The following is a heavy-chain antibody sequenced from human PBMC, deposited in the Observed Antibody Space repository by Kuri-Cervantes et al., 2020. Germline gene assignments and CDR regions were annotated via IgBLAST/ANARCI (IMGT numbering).Heavy chain of an antibody. D-gene: IGHD3-9*01. CDR2: IYYSGST. J-gene: IGHJ3*02. Sequence: GSLRLSCTVSGGSACSGSNYWSWIRQPPGKGLEWIGYIYYSGSTNYNPSLKSRVTISVDTSKNQFSLKLSSVTAADTAVYYCARGSEGSYDMLTGYYYLDAVDIWCQGTMVTVSS. CDR1: GGSACSGSNY. V-gene: IGHV4-61*01. CDR3: ARGSEGSYDMLTGYYYLDAVDI.